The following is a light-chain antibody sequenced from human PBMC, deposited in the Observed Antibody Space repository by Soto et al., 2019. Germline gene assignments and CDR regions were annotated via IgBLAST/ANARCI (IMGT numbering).Light chain of an antibody. V-gene: IGKV3-15*01. CDR3: QQYNNWPLT. Sequence: ENVLTQSPGTLSLSPGERATLSCRASQSVSSTLAWYQQKPGQAPRLLIYGASTRATGIPARFSGSGSGTEFTLTISSLQSEDFAVYYCQQYNNWPLTFGGGTKV. CDR2: GAS. CDR1: QSVSST. J-gene: IGKJ4*01.